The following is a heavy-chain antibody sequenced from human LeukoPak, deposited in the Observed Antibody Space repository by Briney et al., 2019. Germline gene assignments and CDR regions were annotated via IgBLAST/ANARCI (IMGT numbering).Heavy chain of an antibody. CDR1: GGTFSSNG. Sequence: SVKLSFKASGGTFSSNGISWVRQAPGQGLEWMGGIIPIFGTANYAQKFQGRVTITADESTSTAYMELSSLRSEDTAVYYCASGVYYDSSGYSFEYWGQGTLVTVSS. D-gene: IGHD3-22*01. J-gene: IGHJ4*02. CDR2: IIPIFGTA. V-gene: IGHV1-69*13. CDR3: ASGVYYDSSGYSFEY.